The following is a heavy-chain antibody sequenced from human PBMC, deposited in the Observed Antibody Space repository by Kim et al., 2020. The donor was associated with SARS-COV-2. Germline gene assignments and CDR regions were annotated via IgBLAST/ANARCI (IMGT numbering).Heavy chain of an antibody. J-gene: IGHJ5*02. CDR3: ARMSALSGSFAA. Sequence: DYALSVRSRITINPDPSKNQFSLQLNAVTPEDTAVYYCARMSALSGSFAAWGQGTLVTVSS. D-gene: IGHD1-1*01. V-gene: IGHV6-1*01.